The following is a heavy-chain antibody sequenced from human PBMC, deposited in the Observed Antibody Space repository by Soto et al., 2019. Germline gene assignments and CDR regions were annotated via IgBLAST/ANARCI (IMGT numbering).Heavy chain of an antibody. CDR3: ARDAGRLLSQAYYYDSSGYYDAFDI. CDR1: GFTFSSYS. V-gene: IGHV3-21*01. Sequence: GGSLRLSCAASGFTFSSYSMNWVRQAPGKGLEWVSSISSSSSSYIYYADSVKGRFTISRDNAKNSLYLQMNSLRAEDTAVYYCARDAGRLLSQAYYYDSSGYYDAFDIWGQGTMVTVSS. D-gene: IGHD3-22*01. J-gene: IGHJ3*02. CDR2: ISSSSSSYI.